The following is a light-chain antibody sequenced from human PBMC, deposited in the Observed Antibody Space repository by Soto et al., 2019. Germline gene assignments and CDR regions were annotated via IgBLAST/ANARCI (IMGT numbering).Light chain of an antibody. Sequence: EIVLTQSPGTLSLSPGERATLSCRASQSVSSSYLVWYQQKPGQAPRLLIYGASSRATGIPDRFSGSGSGTDFTLTISRLEPEDFAVYYCQQYGSSLSWTFGQGTKVEIK. CDR2: GAS. CDR3: QQYGSSLSWT. CDR1: QSVSSSY. J-gene: IGKJ1*01. V-gene: IGKV3-20*01.